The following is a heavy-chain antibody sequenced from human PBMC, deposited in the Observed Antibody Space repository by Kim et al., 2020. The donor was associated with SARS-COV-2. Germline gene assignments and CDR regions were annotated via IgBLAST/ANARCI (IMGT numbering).Heavy chain of an antibody. CDR3: AKGGENWFGY. Sequence: AKYDVDSVRGRYSISRDNAKNSLYLEMNGLRAEDTAVYYCAKGGENWFGYWGQGTLVTVSS. J-gene: IGHJ4*02. D-gene: IGHD3-16*01. CDR2: AK. V-gene: IGHV3-7*01.